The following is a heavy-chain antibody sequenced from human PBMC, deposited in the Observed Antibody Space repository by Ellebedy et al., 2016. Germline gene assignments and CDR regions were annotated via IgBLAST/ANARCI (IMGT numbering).Heavy chain of an antibody. D-gene: IGHD3-9*01. V-gene: IGHV1-69*05. J-gene: IGHJ4*02. CDR2: IIPIFGTT. Sequence: SVKVSXXASGGTFSSYGISWVRQAPGHGLEWMGGIIPIFGTTNYAQKFQGRVTISTDESTSTAYMELSSLRSEDTAVYYCARAQPQRYFDRLVWGQGTLVTVSS. CDR1: GGTFSSYG. CDR3: ARAQPQRYFDRLV.